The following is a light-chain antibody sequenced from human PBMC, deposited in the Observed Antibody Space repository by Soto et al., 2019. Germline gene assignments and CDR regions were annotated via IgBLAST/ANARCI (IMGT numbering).Light chain of an antibody. CDR2: GAS. CDR1: QSVSSN. CDR3: QQYSNWPYT. Sequence: EIVMTQSPAILSVSPGERATLSCRASQSVSSNLAWYQQKPGQAPRLLIYGASTRATGIPARFSGSGSGTEFTLTISSLQSEDFAVYYCQQYSNWPYTFGQGTNLEIK. V-gene: IGKV3-15*01. J-gene: IGKJ2*01.